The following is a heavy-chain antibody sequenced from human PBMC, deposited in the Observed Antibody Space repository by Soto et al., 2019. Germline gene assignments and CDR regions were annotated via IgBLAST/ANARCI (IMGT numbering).Heavy chain of an antibody. V-gene: IGHV4-30-2*01. J-gene: IGHJ6*02. CDR1: GGSISSGGYS. D-gene: IGHD2-15*01. CDR3: ARGYCSGGSCYQGRYYYGMDV. CDR2: IYHSGST. Sequence: QLQLQESGSGLVKPSQTLSLTCAVSGGSISSGGYSWSWIRQPPGKGLEWIGYIYHSGSTYYNPSLKSRVTKSVDRSKNQFSLKLSAVTAADTAVYYCARGYCSGGSCYQGRYYYGMDVWGQGTTVTVSS.